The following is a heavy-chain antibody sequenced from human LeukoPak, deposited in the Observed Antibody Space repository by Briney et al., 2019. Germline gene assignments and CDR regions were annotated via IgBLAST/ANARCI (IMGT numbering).Heavy chain of an antibody. CDR2: ISSSSSTI. CDR3: AKRGIGRSNYYYYYGMDV. V-gene: IGHV3-48*01. D-gene: IGHD6-13*01. Sequence: GGSLRLSCAASGFTFSSYSMNWVRQAPGKGLEWVSYISSSSSTIYYADSVKGRFTISRDNAKNSLYLQMNSLRAEDTAVYYCAKRGIGRSNYYYYYGMDVWGQGTTVTVSS. CDR1: GFTFSSYS. J-gene: IGHJ6*02.